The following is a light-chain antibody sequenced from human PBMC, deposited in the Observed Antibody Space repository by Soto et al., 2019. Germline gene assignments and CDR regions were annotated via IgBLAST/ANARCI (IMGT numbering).Light chain of an antibody. CDR2: DVS. Sequence: ETVLTQSPGTLSLSPGDRATLSCRASQSVPSNYFAWYQQKPGHAPRLLMYDVSSRATGIPDRFSGSGSGTDFTLTISRLEPEDFAVYYCQHYGRSPFTFGPGTKVDIK. CDR3: QHYGRSPFT. J-gene: IGKJ3*01. V-gene: IGKV3-20*01. CDR1: QSVPSNY.